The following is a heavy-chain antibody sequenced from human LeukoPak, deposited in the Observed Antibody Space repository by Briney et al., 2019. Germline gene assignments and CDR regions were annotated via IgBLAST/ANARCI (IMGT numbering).Heavy chain of an antibody. CDR1: GFTFSSYW. CDR3: ARAVAQYCSGGSCYRRYYYYYMDV. Sequence: GGSLRLSCAASGFTFSSYWMSWVRQAPGKGLEWVANIKQDGSEKYYVDSVKGRFTISRDNAKNSLYLQMNSLRAEDTAVYYCARAVAQYCSGGSCYRRYYYYYMDVWGKGTTVTVSS. CDR2: IKQDGSEK. D-gene: IGHD2-15*01. V-gene: IGHV3-7*01. J-gene: IGHJ6*03.